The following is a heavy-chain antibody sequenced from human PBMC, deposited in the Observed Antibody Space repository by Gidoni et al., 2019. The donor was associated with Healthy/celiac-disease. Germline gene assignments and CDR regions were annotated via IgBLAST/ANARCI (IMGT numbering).Heavy chain of an antibody. D-gene: IGHD6-13*01. CDR3: AKDNFNHSAALLAVFLDY. CDR2: ISGS. V-gene: IGHV3-23*01. CDR1: GFTFSSYA. J-gene: IGHJ4*02. Sequence: EVQLLESGGGLVQPGGSVRLSCAASGFTFSSYAMSWVRQAPGKGLEWVSAISGSTISRDNSKNTLYLQMNSLRAEDTAVYYCAKDNFNHSAALLAVFLDYWGQGTLVTVSS.